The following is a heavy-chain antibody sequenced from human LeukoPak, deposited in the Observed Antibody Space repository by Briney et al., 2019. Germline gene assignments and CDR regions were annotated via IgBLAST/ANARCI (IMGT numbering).Heavy chain of an antibody. CDR3: VRVGAVVHSYYYYMDV. CDR2: TNPNSGNT. CDR1: GYTFTSYD. V-gene: IGHV1-8*01. D-gene: IGHD4-23*01. Sequence: ASVKVSCKASGYTFTSYDINWVRQATGQGLEWMGWTNPNSGNTGYAQKFQGRVTMTRNTSISTAYMELSSLRSEDTAVYYCVRVGAVVHSYYYYMDVWGKGTTVTVSS. J-gene: IGHJ6*03.